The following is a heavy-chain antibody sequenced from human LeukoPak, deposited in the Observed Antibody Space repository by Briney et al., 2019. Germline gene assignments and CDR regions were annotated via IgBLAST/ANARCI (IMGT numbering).Heavy chain of an antibody. V-gene: IGHV3-53*01. CDR2: IYSGGGT. J-gene: IGHJ4*02. CDR1: GFIVSSNY. D-gene: IGHD1-14*01. Sequence: GGSLRLSCAASGFIVSSNYMSWVRQAPGKGPEWVSVIYSGGGTYYADSVKGRFTISRDNSKNTVYLQTNNVRAEDTAVYYCVRDTGLWGQGTLVTVSS. CDR3: VRDTGL.